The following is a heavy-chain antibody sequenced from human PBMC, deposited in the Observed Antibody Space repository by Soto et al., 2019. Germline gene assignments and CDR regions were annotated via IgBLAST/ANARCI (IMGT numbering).Heavy chain of an antibody. J-gene: IGHJ4*02. CDR3: AKDGRDVPYYFDY. CDR2: INGVDSFGTAAT. Sequence: EVQLVVSGGGLVQPGGSLTLSCEASGFTASTSAMGWVRRAPGKGLEWVSSINGVDSFGTAATYYAESLKGRVTISRDHFKNTLYLEMNSLRPEDTAVYFWAKDGRDVPYYFDYWGQGALVTVSS. V-gene: IGHV3-23*04. CDR1: GFTASTSA.